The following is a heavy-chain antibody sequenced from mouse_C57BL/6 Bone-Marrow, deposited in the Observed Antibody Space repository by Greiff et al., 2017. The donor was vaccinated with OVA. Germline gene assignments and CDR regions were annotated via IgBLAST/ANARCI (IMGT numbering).Heavy chain of an antibody. V-gene: IGHV5-9*01. D-gene: IGHD1-1*01. CDR3: ARSCYYGSPWFAY. Sequence: EVKLMESGGGLVKPGGSLKLSCAASGFTFSSYTMSWVRQTPEKGLEWVATISGGGGNTYYTERVKGRFTISRDNATNTLYLQMSRLCSEDTALYYCARSCYYGSPWFAYWGQGTLVTVSA. CDR2: ISGGGGNT. CDR1: GFTFSSYT. J-gene: IGHJ3*01.